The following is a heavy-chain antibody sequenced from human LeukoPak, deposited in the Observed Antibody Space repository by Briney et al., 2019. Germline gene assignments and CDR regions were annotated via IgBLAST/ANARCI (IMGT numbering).Heavy chain of an antibody. CDR2: IYCSGST. J-gene: IGHJ3*02. CDR3: ARGGSYYMDDFDI. Sequence: SETLSLTCAVSGGSLSSSSYYWGWIRRPPGKGLEWLGSIYCSGSTYYNPSLKSRVTISVDTSKNQFSLKLSSVTAADTAVYYCARGGSYYMDDFDIWGQGTMGTVSS. CDR1: GGSLSSSSYY. V-gene: IGHV4-39*07. D-gene: IGHD1-26*01.